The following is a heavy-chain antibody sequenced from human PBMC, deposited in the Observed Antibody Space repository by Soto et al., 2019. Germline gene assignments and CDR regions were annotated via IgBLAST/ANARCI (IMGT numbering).Heavy chain of an antibody. CDR1: GGTFSIYA. J-gene: IGHJ6*02. Sequence: QVQLVQSGAEVKKPGSSVKVSYKASGGTFSIYAISWVRQAPGQGLEWMGGIIPIFGTANYAQKFQGRVTITADESTSTAYMQLSSPRSEDTAVYYCGRGRIAARGYYYYYGRDVWGQGTTVTVSS. D-gene: IGHD6-6*01. CDR2: IIPIFGTA. V-gene: IGHV1-69*12. CDR3: GRGRIAARGYYYYYGRDV.